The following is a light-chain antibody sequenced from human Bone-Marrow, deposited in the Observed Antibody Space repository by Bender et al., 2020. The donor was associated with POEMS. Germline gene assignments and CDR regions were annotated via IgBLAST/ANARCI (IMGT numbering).Light chain of an antibody. CDR1: SSNIGDNY. CDR3: GTWDSGLSAWV. V-gene: IGLV1-51*01. J-gene: IGLJ3*02. CDR2: DDD. Sequence: QSVLTQPPSVSAAPGQKVTISCSGSSSNIGDNYVSWYQHLPKTAPRLIIYDDDDRPSGIPDRFSASKSGTSAALGITGLQTGDEADYYCGTWDSGLSAWVFGGGTKLTVL.